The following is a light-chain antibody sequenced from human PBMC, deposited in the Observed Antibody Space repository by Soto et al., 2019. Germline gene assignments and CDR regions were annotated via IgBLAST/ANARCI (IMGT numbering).Light chain of an antibody. V-gene: IGKV3-20*01. J-gene: IGKJ3*01. CDR3: QQFGSSPGFT. CDR1: QSINNRY. CDR2: AAS. Sequence: EIVLTQSPGTLSLSPGERATLSCSASQSINNRYLAWYQQKPGQAPRLLIYAASSRATGIPDRFSGSGSGTDFTLTISRLEPEDFAVYDCQQFGSSPGFTFGRGTKVDIK.